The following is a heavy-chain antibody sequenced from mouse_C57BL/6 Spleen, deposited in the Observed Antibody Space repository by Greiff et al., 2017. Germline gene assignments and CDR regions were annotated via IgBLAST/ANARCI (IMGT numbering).Heavy chain of an antibody. CDR2: ISDGGSYT. V-gene: IGHV5-4*01. D-gene: IGHD2-5*01. J-gene: IGHJ1*03. CDR1: GFTFSSYA. Sequence: EVKLVESGGGLVKPGGSLKLSCAASGFTFSSYAMSWVRQTPEKRLEWVATISDGGSYTYYPDNVKGRFTISRDNAKNNLYLQMSHLKSEDTAMYYCARDHPLYSIYWYFDVWGTGTTVTVSS. CDR3: ARDHPLYSIYWYFDV.